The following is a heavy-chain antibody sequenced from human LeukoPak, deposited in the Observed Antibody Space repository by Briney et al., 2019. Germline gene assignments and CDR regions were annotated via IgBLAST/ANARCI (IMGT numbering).Heavy chain of an antibody. Sequence: PGGSLGLSCAASGFTVSNNYMSWVRQVPGKGLEWVSLIYSGGSTYYADSVKGRFTISRDNSKNTLYLQMNSLRAEDTAVYYCARGDTRYYFDYWGQGTLVTVSS. V-gene: IGHV3-53*01. D-gene: IGHD5-18*01. CDR2: IYSGGST. CDR3: ARGDTRYYFDY. J-gene: IGHJ4*02. CDR1: GFTVSNNY.